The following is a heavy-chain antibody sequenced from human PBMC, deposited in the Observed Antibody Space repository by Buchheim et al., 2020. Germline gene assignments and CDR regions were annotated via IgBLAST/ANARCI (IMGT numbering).Heavy chain of an antibody. CDR3: ARGFYGEYAFDY. V-gene: IGHV3-74*03. CDR1: GFTLSRHW. D-gene: IGHD4-17*01. J-gene: IGHJ4*02. CDR2: INSDGSNT. Sequence: EVLLVESGGGLVQPGGSLRLSCAASGFTLSRHWMHWVRQGPGKGLLWVSRINSDGSNTKYADIVKGRYTIPRNNAKQMLYLQMDSLRAEDTGVYYCARGFYGEYAFDYWGQGTL.